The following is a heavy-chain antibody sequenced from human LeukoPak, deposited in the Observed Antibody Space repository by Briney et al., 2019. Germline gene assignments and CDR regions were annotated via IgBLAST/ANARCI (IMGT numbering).Heavy chain of an antibody. CDR1: GYTFTGYY. Sequence: ASVKVSCKASGYTFTGYYMHWVRQAPGQGLEWMGRINPNSGGTNYAQKFQGWVTMTRDTSISTAYMELSRLRSDDTAVYYCARGGITGTTRGPTRLNDAFDIWGQGTMVTVSS. CDR3: ARGGITGTTRGPTRLNDAFDI. V-gene: IGHV1-2*04. D-gene: IGHD1-20*01. J-gene: IGHJ3*02. CDR2: INPNSGGT.